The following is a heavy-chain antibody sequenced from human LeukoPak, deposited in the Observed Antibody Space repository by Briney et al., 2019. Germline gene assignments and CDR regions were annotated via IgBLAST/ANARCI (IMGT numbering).Heavy chain of an antibody. CDR1: GFTFSSYA. Sequence: GGSLRLSCAASGFTFSSYAMSWVLQAPGKGLEWVSAISGSGGSTYYADSVKGGFTISRDNSKNTLYLQMNSLRAEDTAVYYCARENTAVPGGDCWGQGTLVTVSS. J-gene: IGHJ4*02. CDR2: ISGSGGST. D-gene: IGHD5-18*01. V-gene: IGHV3-23*01. CDR3: ARENTAVPGGDC.